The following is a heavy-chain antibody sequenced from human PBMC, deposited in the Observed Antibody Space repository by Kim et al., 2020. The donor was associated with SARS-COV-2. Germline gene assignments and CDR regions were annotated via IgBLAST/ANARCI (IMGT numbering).Heavy chain of an antibody. CDR2: ISAYNGNT. CDR1: GYTFTSYG. V-gene: IGHV1-18*01. CDR3: ARARDRIGIQLWYPAIDY. J-gene: IGHJ4*02. Sequence: ASVKVSCKASGYTFTSYGISWVRQAPGQGLEWMGWISAYNGNTNYAQKLQGRVTMTTDTSTSTAYMELRSLRSDDTAVYYCARARDRIGIQLWYPAIDYWGQGTLVTVSS. D-gene: IGHD5-18*01.